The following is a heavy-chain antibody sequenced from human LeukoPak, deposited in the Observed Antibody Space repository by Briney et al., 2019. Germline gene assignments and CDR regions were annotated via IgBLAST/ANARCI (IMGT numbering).Heavy chain of an antibody. J-gene: IGHJ3*02. CDR3: ARDAGQLERLTLSSAFDI. Sequence: PGGSLRLSCAASGFTFSSYSMNWVRQAPGKGLEWVSVIYSGGSTNYADSVKGRFTISRDNSKNTLYLQMNSLRAEDTAVYYCARDAGQLERLTLSSAFDIWGQGTMVTVSS. V-gene: IGHV3-66*01. CDR2: IYSGGST. D-gene: IGHD1-1*01. CDR1: GFTFSSYS.